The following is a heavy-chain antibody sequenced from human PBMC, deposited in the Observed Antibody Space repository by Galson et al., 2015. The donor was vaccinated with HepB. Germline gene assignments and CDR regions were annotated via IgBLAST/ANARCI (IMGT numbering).Heavy chain of an antibody. J-gene: IGHJ4*02. CDR1: GYTFNGYY. D-gene: IGHD3-22*01. CDR3: VRGKYYYDSSGYFAY. V-gene: IGHV1-2*06. Sequence: SVKVSCKASGYTFNGYYMHWVRQAPGQGLEWVGRINPNSGDTNYAQKFQGRVSMTRDSSISTAYMELTRLRSDDTAVYYCVRGKYYYDSSGYFAYWGQGTLVTISS. CDR2: INPNSGDT.